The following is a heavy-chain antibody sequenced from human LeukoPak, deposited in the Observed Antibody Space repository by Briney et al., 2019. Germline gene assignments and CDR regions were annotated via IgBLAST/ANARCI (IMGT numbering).Heavy chain of an antibody. D-gene: IGHD6-19*01. CDR3: AKVIAVASGYFQH. Sequence: PGGSLRLSCAAAGSTFSSYAMSWVRQAPGRGLELDSGVSGSGGTTDYAVSVKGRFTISRDNSKNTLYLQMNRLRAEDTAVYYCAKVIAVASGYFQHWGQGTLVTVSS. CDR1: GSTFSSYA. CDR2: VSGSGGTT. J-gene: IGHJ1*01. V-gene: IGHV3-23*01.